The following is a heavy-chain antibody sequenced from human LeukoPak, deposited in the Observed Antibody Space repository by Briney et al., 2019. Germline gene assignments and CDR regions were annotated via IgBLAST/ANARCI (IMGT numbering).Heavy chain of an antibody. Sequence: VASVKVSFKASGGTFSSYAISWVRQAPGQGLEWMGGIIPIFGTANYAQKFQGRVTITADESTSTAYMELSSLRSEDTAVYYCARDVGGTTSFDYWGQGTLVTVSS. CDR2: IIPIFGTA. V-gene: IGHV1-69*13. D-gene: IGHD1-1*01. CDR1: GGTFSSYA. J-gene: IGHJ4*02. CDR3: ARDVGGTTSFDY.